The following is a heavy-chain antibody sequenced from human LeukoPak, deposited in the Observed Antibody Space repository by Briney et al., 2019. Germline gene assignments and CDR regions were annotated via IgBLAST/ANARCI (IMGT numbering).Heavy chain of an antibody. CDR3: ARDRLKGPPVMDL. J-gene: IGHJ5*02. V-gene: IGHV3-23*01. D-gene: IGHD2-21*01. CDR2: IRESGGST. CDR1: GFPFRSYG. Sequence: PGGPLRLSCAASGFPFRSYGMIWVRQPPGKGLEGVSSIRESGGSTDDADSVKGRFTISRDNSQNTVYLQMTSLRDEDTAVYYCARDRLKGPPVMDLWGQGTLVTVSS.